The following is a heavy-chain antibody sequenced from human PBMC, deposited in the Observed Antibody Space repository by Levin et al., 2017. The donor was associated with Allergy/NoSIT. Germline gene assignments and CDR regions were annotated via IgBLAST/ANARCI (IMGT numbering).Heavy chain of an antibody. V-gene: IGHV3-21*01. CDR1: GFTFSTCS. CDR2: ISSSSRYI. J-gene: IGHJ4*02. D-gene: IGHD3-22*01. Sequence: PGGSLRLSCAASGFTFSTCSMNWVRQAPGKGLEWVSSISSSSRYIYYADSVKGRFTISRDNAKNSLYLQMNSLRAEDTAVYYCARDLSLGYYGSSAYYGFDYWGQGTLVTVSS. CDR3: ARDLSLGYYGSSAYYGFDY.